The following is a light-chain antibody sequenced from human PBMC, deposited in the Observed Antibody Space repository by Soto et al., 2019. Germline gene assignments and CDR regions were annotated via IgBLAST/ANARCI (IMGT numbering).Light chain of an antibody. CDR2: GAS. Sequence: EIVLTQSPGTLSLSPGERATLSCRASQIVSSTYLAWFQQKAGQAPRLLIYGASTRATGIPDRFSGSGSGTDFTLTISGLEPEDFVLYYCQQYGVTPPNTFGGGTKVEV. CDR3: QQYGVTPPNT. J-gene: IGKJ4*01. CDR1: QIVSSTY. V-gene: IGKV3-20*01.